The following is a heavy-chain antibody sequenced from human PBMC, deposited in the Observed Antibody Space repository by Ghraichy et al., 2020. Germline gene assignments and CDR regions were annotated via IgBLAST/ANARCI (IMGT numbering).Heavy chain of an antibody. CDR1: GFTFSRYA. CDR3: AKKAVAGTKGAFDI. J-gene: IGHJ3*02. Sequence: GGSLRLSCAASGFTFSRYAMTWVRQAPGKGLEWVSSISSSGGGTYYADSVKGRFTISRDNSQNTLYLQMKSLRAEDTAVYYCAKKAVAGTKGAFDIWGQGTMVTVSS. CDR2: ISSSGGGT. D-gene: IGHD6-19*01. V-gene: IGHV3-23*01.